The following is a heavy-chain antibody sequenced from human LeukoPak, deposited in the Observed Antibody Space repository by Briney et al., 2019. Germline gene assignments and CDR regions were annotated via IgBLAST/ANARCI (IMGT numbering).Heavy chain of an antibody. J-gene: IGHJ4*02. V-gene: IGHV3-30*02. CDR2: IRYDGSNK. Sequence: GGSLRLSCAASGFTFSSYGMHWVRQAPGKGLEWVAFIRYDGSNKYYADSVKGRFTISRDNSKNTLYLQMNSLRAEDTAVYYCAKDWPYYGYSPYFFDYWGQGTLVTVSS. D-gene: IGHD3-10*01. CDR3: AKDWPYYGYSPYFFDY. CDR1: GFTFSSYG.